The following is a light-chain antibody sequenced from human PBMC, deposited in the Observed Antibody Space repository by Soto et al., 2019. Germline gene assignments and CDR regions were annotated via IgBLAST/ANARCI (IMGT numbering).Light chain of an antibody. CDR3: QQYGSSGA. Sequence: IALTPSPGTLSLSPGARAALSCRARQSVCSSYLAWYQQTPGGAPRLLIYGASSRATGRPDRCSVSGSGTEFALAISRREPEDFAVYYCQQYGSSGAFGQGTKVEI. J-gene: IGKJ1*01. CDR1: QSVCSSY. CDR2: GAS. V-gene: IGKV3-20*01.